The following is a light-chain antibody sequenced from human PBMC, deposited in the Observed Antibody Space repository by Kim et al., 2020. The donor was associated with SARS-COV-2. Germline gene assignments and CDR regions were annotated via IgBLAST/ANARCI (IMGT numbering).Light chain of an antibody. Sequence: SSSLPPPPSFSVSPGKTARITCGGNNIGRETVHWYQQKPGQAPVLVVYDNSDRPSGIPERFSGSSSGNTATLTISRVEAGDEADYFCQVWDNSDDPVVFGGGTQLTVL. CDR3: QVWDNSDDPVV. CDR1: NIGRET. V-gene: IGLV3-21*03. CDR2: DNS. J-gene: IGLJ2*01.